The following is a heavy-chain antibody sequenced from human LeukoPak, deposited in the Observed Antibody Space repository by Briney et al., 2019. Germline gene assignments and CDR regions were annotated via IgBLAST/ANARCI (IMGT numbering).Heavy chain of an antibody. D-gene: IGHD3-22*01. CDR3: ARDLVGIVNNAFDI. J-gene: IGHJ3*02. CDR2: ISYDGSNK. Sequence: GGSLRLSCAASGFTFSSYGMHWVRQAPGKGLEWVAVISYDGSNKYYADSVKGRFTISRDNSKNTLYLQMNSLRAGDTAVYYCARDLVGIVNNAFDIWGQGTMVTVSS. V-gene: IGHV3-30*19. CDR1: GFTFSSYG.